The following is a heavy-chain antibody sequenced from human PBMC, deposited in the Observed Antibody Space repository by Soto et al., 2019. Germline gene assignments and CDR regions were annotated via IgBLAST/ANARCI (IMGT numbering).Heavy chain of an antibody. J-gene: IGHJ4*02. V-gene: IGHV3-64D*06. D-gene: IGHD3-22*01. CDR3: VKGEFYYDSSAYYPFDS. CDR2: ISINGGST. CDR1: GFTLSSCA. Sequence: PGGALRRSWSASGFTLSSCAMHWVRQAPGKGLEYVSSISINGGSTHYADSVKGRFTISRDNSRNTQYLQMSSLRADDTAVYYCVKGEFYYDSSAYYPFDSWGQGT.